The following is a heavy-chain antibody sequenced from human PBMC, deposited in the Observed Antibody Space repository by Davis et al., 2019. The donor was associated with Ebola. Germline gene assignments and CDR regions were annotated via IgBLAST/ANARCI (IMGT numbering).Heavy chain of an antibody. V-gene: IGHV3-53*01. CDR1: GFTVSSNY. Sequence: PGGSLRLSCAASGFTVSSNYMSWVRQAPGKGLEWVSVIYSGGSTYYADSVKGRFTISRDNSKNTLYLQMNSLRAEDTAIYYCARAQGGYYFDWWGQGTLVTVSS. CDR2: IYSGGST. D-gene: IGHD3-16*01. J-gene: IGHJ4*02. CDR3: ARAQGGYYFDW.